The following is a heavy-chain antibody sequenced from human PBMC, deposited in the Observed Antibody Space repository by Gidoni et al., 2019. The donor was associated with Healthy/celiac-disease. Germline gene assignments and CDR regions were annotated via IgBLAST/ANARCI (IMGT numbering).Heavy chain of an antibody. J-gene: IGHJ2*01. CDR1: CGSISSGCYY. CDR3: ARVVLGLLATSVWYFDL. D-gene: IGHD3-22*01. V-gene: IGHV4-31*03. CDR2: IYYSGST. Sequence: QVQLQESGPGLVKPSQTLSLTCTVPCGSISSGCYYWSWFRQHPGKGLEWIGYIYYSGSTYYNPSLKSRVTISVDTSKNQFSLKLSSVTAADTAVYYCARVVLGLLATSVWYFDLWGRGTLVTVSS.